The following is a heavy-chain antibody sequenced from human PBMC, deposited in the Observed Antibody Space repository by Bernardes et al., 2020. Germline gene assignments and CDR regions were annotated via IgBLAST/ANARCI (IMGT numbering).Heavy chain of an antibody. J-gene: IGHJ4*02. CDR3: TTVIRYCTGGVCYGSGHY. CDR1: GFTFSNAW. Sequence: GSLRLSCAASGFTFSNAWMSWVRQAPGKGLEWVGRIKSKTDGGTTDYAAPVKGRFTISRDDSKNTLYLQMNSLKTEDTAVYYCTTVIRYCTGGVCYGSGHYWGQGTLVTVSS. D-gene: IGHD2-8*02. V-gene: IGHV3-15*01. CDR2: IKSKTDGGTT.